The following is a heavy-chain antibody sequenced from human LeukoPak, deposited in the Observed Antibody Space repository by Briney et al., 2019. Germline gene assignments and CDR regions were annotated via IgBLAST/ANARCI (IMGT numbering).Heavy chain of an antibody. Sequence: GGSLRLSCAASGFTFSSYAMSWVRQAPGKGLEWVANIDQDGSEKHFVDSVKGRFTISRDNAKNSVFLEMNSLRAEDTAVYYCARGTNAYPGSDYWGQGTLVTVSS. V-gene: IGHV3-7*01. J-gene: IGHJ4*02. D-gene: IGHD1-14*01. CDR2: IDQDGSEK. CDR1: GFTFSSYA. CDR3: ARGTNAYPGSDY.